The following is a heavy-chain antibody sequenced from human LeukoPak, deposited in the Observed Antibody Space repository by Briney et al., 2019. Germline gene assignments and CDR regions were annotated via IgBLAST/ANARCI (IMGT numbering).Heavy chain of an antibody. CDR2: IYYSGST. CDR3: ARLRRYFDWLPQYYFDY. CDR1: GGSISSYY. Sequence: SETLSLTCTFSGGSISSYYWGWIRQPPGKGLEWIGYIYYSGSTNYNPSLKSRVTISVDTSKNQFSLKLSSVAAADTAVYYCARLRRYFDWLPQYYFDYWGQGTLVTVSS. V-gene: IGHV4-59*01. D-gene: IGHD3-9*01. J-gene: IGHJ4*02.